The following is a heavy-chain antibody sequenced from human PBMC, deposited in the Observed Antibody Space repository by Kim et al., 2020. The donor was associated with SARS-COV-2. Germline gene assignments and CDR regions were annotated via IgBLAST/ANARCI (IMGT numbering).Heavy chain of an antibody. CDR3: ARTIQLWSQGYYYYYMDV. Sequence: GGSLRLSCAASGFTFSSYSMNWVRQAPGKGLEWVSSISSSSSYIYYADSVKGGFTISRDNAKNSLYLQMNSLRAEDTAVYYCARTIQLWSQGYYYYYMDVWGKGTKGTVYS. CDR1: GFTFSSYS. V-gene: IGHV3-21*01. J-gene: IGHJ6*03. D-gene: IGHD5-18*01. CDR2: ISSSSSYI.